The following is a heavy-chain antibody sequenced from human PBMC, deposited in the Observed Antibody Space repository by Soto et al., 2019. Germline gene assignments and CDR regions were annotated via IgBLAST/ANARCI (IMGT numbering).Heavy chain of an antibody. V-gene: IGHV3-7*01. CDR3: AREGRGSSGFDY. J-gene: IGHJ4*02. D-gene: IGHD3-22*01. CDR1: GFTFSNYW. Sequence: AGGSLRLSCAASGFTFSNYWMSWVRQAPGKGLEWVANIKQKGSEKYYVDSVKGRFTISRDDAKNSLDLQMNSLRAEDTAVYFCAREGRGSSGFDYWGQGTLVTVSS. CDR2: IKQKGSEK.